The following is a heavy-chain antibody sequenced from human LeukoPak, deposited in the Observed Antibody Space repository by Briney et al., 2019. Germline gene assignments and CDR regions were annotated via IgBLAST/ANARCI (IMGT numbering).Heavy chain of an antibody. CDR2: IYSGGST. V-gene: IGHV3-66*01. CDR3: ARAGYYSPFYYYYGMDV. Sequence: GGSLRLSCAASGFTVSSNYMSWVRQAPGKGLEWVSVIYSGGSTYYADSVKGRFTISRDNSESTLYLQMNSLRAEDTAVYYCARAGYYSPFYYYYGMDVWGQGTTVTVSS. J-gene: IGHJ6*02. D-gene: IGHD3-3*01. CDR1: GFTVSSNY.